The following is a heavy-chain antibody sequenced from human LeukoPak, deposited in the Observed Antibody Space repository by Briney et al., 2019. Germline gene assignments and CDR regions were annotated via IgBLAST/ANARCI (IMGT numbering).Heavy chain of an antibody. D-gene: IGHD3-10*01. J-gene: IGHJ6*02. V-gene: IGHV3-74*01. CDR2: INSDGSNT. CDR3: ARDYYGSGSYYNPYYYYYYGMNV. CDR1: GFTFSRSW. Sequence: GGSLRLSCAASGFTFSRSWMHWVRQAPGKGLVWVSHINSDGSNTNYADSVKGRFTISRDNAKNTLYLQMNSLRAEDTAVYYCARDYYGSGSYYNPYYYYYYGMNVWGQGTTVTVSS.